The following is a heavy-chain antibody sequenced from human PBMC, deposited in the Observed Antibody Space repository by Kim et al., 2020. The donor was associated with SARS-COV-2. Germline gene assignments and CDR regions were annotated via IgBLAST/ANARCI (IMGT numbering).Heavy chain of an antibody. J-gene: IGHJ4*02. CDR3: ARRQLLLNFDY. D-gene: IGHD2-2*01. Sequence: SETLSLTCAVYGGSFSGYYWSWIRQPPGKGLEWIGEINHSGSTNYNPSLKSRVTISVDTSKNQFSLKLSSVTAADTAVYYCARRQLLLNFDYWGQGTLVTVSS. CDR2: INHSGST. CDR1: GGSFSGYY. V-gene: IGHV4-34*01.